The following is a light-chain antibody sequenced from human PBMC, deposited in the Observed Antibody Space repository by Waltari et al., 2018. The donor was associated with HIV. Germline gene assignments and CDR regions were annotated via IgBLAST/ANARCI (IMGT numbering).Light chain of an antibody. CDR3: MQSLQIPLT. CDR1: QSLQHSNRKTY. Sequence: DIVLTQTPLSLSVTPGQPASISCKSNQSLQHSNRKTYLYWYLQKSGQPPQLLIFEVSNRFSGVPERFSGSGSRTDFTLKISRVEAEDVGVYYCMQSLQIPLTFGGGTKVEIK. CDR2: EVS. J-gene: IGKJ4*01. V-gene: IGKV2D-29*01.